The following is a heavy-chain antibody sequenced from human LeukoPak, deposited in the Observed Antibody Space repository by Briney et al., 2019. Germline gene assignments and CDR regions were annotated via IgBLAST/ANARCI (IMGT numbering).Heavy chain of an antibody. D-gene: IGHD5-24*01. Sequence: GGSLRLSCAASGFTVSSYAMSWVRQAPGKGLEWVSGIRGSDGSTYYADSVEGRFTISRDNSKKTLFLHMNNLRAEDTAVYYCAKDRAGDGYNYGLVDSWGQGTLVTVSS. CDR2: IRGSDGST. J-gene: IGHJ4*02. CDR3: AKDRAGDGYNYGLVDS. V-gene: IGHV3-23*01. CDR1: GFTVSSYA.